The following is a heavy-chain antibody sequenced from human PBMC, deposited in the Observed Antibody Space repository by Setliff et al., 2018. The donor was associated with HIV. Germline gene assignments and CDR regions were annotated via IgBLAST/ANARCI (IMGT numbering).Heavy chain of an antibody. CDR3: ARVYGVTTLNCYYYYMDV. D-gene: IGHD4-17*01. CDR1: GGSISSSSYY. CDR2: IYYSGST. J-gene: IGHJ6*03. V-gene: IGHV4-39*07. Sequence: SETLSLTCTVSGGSISSSSYYWGWIRQPPGKGLEWIGSIYYSGSTYYNPSLKSRVTISVDTSKNQFSLKLSSVTAADTAVYYCARVYGVTTLNCYYYYMDVWGKGTTVTVSS.